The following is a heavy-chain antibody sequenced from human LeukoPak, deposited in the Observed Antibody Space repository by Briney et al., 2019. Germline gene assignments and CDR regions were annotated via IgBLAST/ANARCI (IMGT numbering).Heavy chain of an antibody. CDR3: ARDLRIAVAGRGYYYYGMDV. J-gene: IGHJ6*02. Sequence: GGSLRLSSAASGFTFSNYWMTWVRQAPGKGLEWVANIKEDGSEKKYVNSVKGRFTISRDNAKNSLYLQMNSLRVEDTAVYYCARDLRIAVAGRGYYYYGMDVWGQGTTVTVSS. V-gene: IGHV3-7*03. CDR2: IKEDGSEK. D-gene: IGHD6-19*01. CDR1: GFTFSNYW.